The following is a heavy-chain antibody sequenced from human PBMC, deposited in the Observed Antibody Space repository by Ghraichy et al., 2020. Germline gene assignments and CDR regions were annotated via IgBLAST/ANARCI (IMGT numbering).Heavy chain of an antibody. CDR2: IYYSGST. J-gene: IGHJ4*02. V-gene: IGHV4-39*01. D-gene: IGHD3-22*01. CDR3: ATQLGLLPDQ. Sequence: SETLSLTYTVSGGSISSSSYYLGWILQPPGKGLEWIGSIYYSGSTYYNPSLKSRVTISVDTSKNQFSLKLSSVTAADTAVYYCATQLGLLPDQWGQGTLVTVSS. CDR1: GGSISSSSYY.